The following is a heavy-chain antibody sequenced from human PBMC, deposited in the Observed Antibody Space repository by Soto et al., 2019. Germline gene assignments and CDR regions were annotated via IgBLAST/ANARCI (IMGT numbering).Heavy chain of an antibody. CDR3: ARLGAPFLEWLLPLDP. J-gene: IGHJ5*02. CDR2: IFPNDEK. CDR1: GFSLSKGRMG. V-gene: IGHV2-26*01. Sequence: QVTLKESGPVLVKPTETLTLTCTVSGFSLSKGRMGVSWIRQPPGKALERLAHIFPNDEKSYSTSLKSRLTISKDTSKSQVVLTMTNMDPVDTATYYCARLGAPFLEWLLPLDPWGQGTLVTVSS. D-gene: IGHD3-3*02.